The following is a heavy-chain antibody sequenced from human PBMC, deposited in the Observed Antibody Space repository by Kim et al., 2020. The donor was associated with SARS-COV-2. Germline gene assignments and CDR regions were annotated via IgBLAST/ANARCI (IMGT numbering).Heavy chain of an antibody. CDR2: IHIDGRT. Sequence: GGSLRLSCAASGFTFSSCDISWVRQAPGKGLDWVSFIHIDGRTFYADSVKGRFSISSDNTTNTAFLLLNSLRAEDTAVFYCLRYHYSGQGTLVCGSS. J-gene: IGHJ4*02. CDR3: LRYHY. CDR1: GFTFSSCD. V-gene: IGHV3-53*01.